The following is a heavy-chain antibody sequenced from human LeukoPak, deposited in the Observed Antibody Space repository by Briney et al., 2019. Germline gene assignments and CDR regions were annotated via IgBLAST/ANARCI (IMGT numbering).Heavy chain of an antibody. CDR3: ARPYYYDSSGYWYYFDY. D-gene: IGHD3-22*01. CDR2: IIPIFGTA. CDR1: GGTFSSYA. V-gene: IGHV1-69*13. Sequence: SVKVSCKASGGTFSSYAISWVRQAPGQGLEWMGGIIPIFGTANYAQKFQGRVTITADESTSTAYMELSSLRSENTAVYYCARPYYYDSSGYWYYFDYWGQGTLVTVSS. J-gene: IGHJ4*02.